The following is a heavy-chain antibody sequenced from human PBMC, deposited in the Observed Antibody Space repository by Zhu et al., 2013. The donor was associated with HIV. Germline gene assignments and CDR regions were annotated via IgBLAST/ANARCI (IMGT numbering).Heavy chain of an antibody. Sequence: QVQLVQSGAEVKKPGASVKVSCRASAYTFTANYINWVRQVPGQGLEWIGWINPNSGGTNYAQKFQGRVTMTRDTSITTAYMELSRVTSDDTAVYYCARDHQSSMARGVKFDYWGQGTLVTVSS. CDR1: AYTFTANY. CDR2: INPNSGGT. CDR3: ARDHQSSMARGVKFDY. J-gene: IGHJ4*02. D-gene: IGHD3-10*01. V-gene: IGHV1-2*02.